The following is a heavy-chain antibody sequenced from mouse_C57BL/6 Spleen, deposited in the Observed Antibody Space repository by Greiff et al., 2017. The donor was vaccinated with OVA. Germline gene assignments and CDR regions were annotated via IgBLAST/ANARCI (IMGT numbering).Heavy chain of an antibody. CDR2: INPSSGYT. CDR3: ARRGIYGPEDWFAY. Sequence: VKLQQSGAELAKPGASVTLSCKASGYTFTSFWMHWVKQRPGQGLEWIGYINPSSGYTKSNQKSKDKATLSADKSSSTACMQLSSRTYEDSAVYYCARRGIYGPEDWFAYWGKGTLVTVSA. CDR1: GYTFTSFW. V-gene: IGHV1-7*01. J-gene: IGHJ3*01. D-gene: IGHD1-1*01.